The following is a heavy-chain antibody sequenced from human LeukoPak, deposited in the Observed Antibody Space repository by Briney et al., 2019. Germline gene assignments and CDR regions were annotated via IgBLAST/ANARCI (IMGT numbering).Heavy chain of an antibody. Sequence: GGSLRLSCAASGFTFDGYVMHWVRQPPGNGLEWVSLISGDGTVTYYVDSVKGRFTISRDNSKNSLYLQMNSLRSEDTAVYFCVKGGQWLITNWGQGTPVTVS. V-gene: IGHV3-43*02. CDR2: ISGDGTVT. CDR3: VKGGQWLITN. J-gene: IGHJ4*02. CDR1: GFTFDGYV. D-gene: IGHD6-19*01.